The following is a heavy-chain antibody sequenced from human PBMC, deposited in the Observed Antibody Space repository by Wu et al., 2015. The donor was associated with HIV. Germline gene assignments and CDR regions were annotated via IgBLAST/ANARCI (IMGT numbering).Heavy chain of an antibody. Sequence: QVQLVQSGAEVKKPGASVKVSCKASGYTFTGYYMHWVRQAPGQGLEWMGWINPNSGATNYAQKLQGRVTMTTDTSTSTAYMELRSLRSDDTAVYYCARVLTMIVVGTLEYDFDLWGRGTLVTVSS. CDR2: INPNSGAT. J-gene: IGHJ2*01. CDR1: GYTFTGYY. CDR3: ARVLTMIVVGTLEYDFDL. D-gene: IGHD3-22*01. V-gene: IGHV1-2*02.